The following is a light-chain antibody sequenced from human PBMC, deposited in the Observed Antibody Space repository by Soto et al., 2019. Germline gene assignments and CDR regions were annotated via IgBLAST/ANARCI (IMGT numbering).Light chain of an antibody. Sequence: SALPQRASVSGSPGQSITISCTGTSSDVGSYNLVSWYQQHPGKAPKLMIYEGSKRPSGVSNRFSGSKSGNTASLTISGLQAEDEADYYCCSYAGSSTFVFGTGRKVAVL. J-gene: IGLJ1*01. CDR2: EGS. V-gene: IGLV2-23*01. CDR3: CSYAGSSTFV. CDR1: SSDVGSYNL.